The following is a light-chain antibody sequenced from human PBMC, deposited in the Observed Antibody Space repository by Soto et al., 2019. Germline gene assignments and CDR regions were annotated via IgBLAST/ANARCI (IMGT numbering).Light chain of an antibody. V-gene: IGKV1-9*01. J-gene: IGKJ3*01. Sequence: IQLTQSPSSLSASVGDRVTISCRASQGIANFLAWYQQKPGKAPKLLIHGASTLQSGVPSRFSGSGSVTDFTLTISILQPEDFATYYCQPLNSFPIPFGPGTKVDIK. CDR3: QPLNSFPIP. CDR2: GAS. CDR1: QGIANF.